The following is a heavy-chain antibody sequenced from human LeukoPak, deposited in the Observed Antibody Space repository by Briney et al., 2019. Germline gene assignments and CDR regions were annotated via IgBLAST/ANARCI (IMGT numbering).Heavy chain of an antibody. J-gene: IGHJ3*02. V-gene: IGHV1-46*01. Sequence: ASVKVSCKASGYPFTNYYVHWVRQAPLQGLDWMGIMIPGVGSTIYAQKFQGRVTSTRDTSSSTVFMELSSLTSEDIAVYFCAKDGGSTGWPYDAFDMWGQGTLVTVSS. CDR1: GYPFTNYY. CDR3: AKDGGSTGWPYDAFDM. CDR2: MIPGVGST. D-gene: IGHD6-19*01.